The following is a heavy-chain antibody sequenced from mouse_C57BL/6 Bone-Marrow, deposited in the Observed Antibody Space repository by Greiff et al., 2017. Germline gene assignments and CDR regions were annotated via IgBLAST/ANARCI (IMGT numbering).Heavy chain of an antibody. D-gene: IGHD1-2*01. V-gene: IGHV1-63*01. CDR3: ARYYGHWYFDV. CDR2: IYPGGGYT. CDR1: GYTFTNYW. Sequence: VQLQQSGAELVRPGTSVEMSCKASGYTFTNYWICWAKQRPGHGLEWIGDIYPGGGYTNSNEKFKGKATLTADKSSSTAYMQFSSLTSEDSAIYYCARYYGHWYFDVWGTGTTVTVSS. J-gene: IGHJ1*03.